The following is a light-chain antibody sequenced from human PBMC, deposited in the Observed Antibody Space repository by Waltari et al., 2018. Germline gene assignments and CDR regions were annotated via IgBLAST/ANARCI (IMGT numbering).Light chain of an antibody. CDR3: CSYAGGSTSVV. Sequence: QSALTQPASVSGSPGQSITISCPDTSSDVGLSVFVSWHQQHPGKAPKLIIYEGSKRPSGVSNRFSASKSGNTASLTISGLQPEDEADYYCCSYAGGSTSVVFGGGTKLTVL. J-gene: IGLJ2*01. CDR2: EGS. CDR1: SSDVGLSVF. V-gene: IGLV2-23*01.